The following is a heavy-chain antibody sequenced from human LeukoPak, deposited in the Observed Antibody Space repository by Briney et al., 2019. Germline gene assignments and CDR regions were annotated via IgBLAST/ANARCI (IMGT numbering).Heavy chain of an antibody. CDR2: IYYSGST. CDR3: ARAGITMIVVVNDAFDI. V-gene: IGHV4-39*07. Sequence: SETLSLTCTVSGGSISSSSYYWGWIRQPPGKGLEWIGSIYYSGSTYYNPSLKSRVTISVDTSKNQFSLKPSSVTAADTAVYYCARAGITMIVVVNDAFDIWGQGTMVTVSS. CDR1: GGSISSSSYY. D-gene: IGHD3-22*01. J-gene: IGHJ3*02.